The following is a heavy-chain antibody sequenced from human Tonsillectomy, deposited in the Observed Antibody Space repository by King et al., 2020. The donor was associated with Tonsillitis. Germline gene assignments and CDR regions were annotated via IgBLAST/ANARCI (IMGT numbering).Heavy chain of an antibody. D-gene: IGHD6-19*01. Sequence: VQLVESGGGLVQPGGSLRLSCAASGFTFSSYVMTWVRQAPGKGLEWVSAISGSGNSTYYADSVRGRFTISRDNSENTLFLQMNSLRAEDAALYYFTTNVAVAGPANSYYYYGMDVWGQGTTVTVSS. CDR1: GFTFSSYV. CDR3: TTNVAVAGPANSYYYYGMDV. V-gene: IGHV3-23*04. CDR2: ISGSGNST. J-gene: IGHJ6*02.